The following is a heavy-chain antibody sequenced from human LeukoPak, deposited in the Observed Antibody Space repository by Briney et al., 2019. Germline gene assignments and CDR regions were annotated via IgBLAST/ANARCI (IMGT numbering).Heavy chain of an antibody. CDR2: IKHNGDEL. V-gene: IGHV3-7*01. D-gene: IGHD3-16*01. Sequence: GGSLRLSCAASGFTFSSYWMTWVRQAPGKGLEWVANIKHNGDELNYVDSVEDRFTISRDDAKNSLYLHMTGLRAEDTAVYYCARELRTFDSWGQGTLVTVSS. CDR1: GFTFSSYW. CDR3: ARELRTFDS. J-gene: IGHJ4*02.